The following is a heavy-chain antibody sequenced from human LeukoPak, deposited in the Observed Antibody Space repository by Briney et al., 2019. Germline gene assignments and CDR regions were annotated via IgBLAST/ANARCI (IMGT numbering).Heavy chain of an antibody. Sequence: GASVKVSCKASGYTFTTYDINWFRQASGQGLEWMGWMSPNSGNAGFPQKFQDRVTMTRDTSISTAYMELTSLNSEDTAVYYCARDISSDSSVLDHSSFDSWGQGTLVTVSS. D-gene: IGHD3-22*01. CDR3: ARDISSDSSVLDHSSFDS. V-gene: IGHV1-8*01. CDR2: MSPNSGNA. CDR1: GYTFTTYD. J-gene: IGHJ4*02.